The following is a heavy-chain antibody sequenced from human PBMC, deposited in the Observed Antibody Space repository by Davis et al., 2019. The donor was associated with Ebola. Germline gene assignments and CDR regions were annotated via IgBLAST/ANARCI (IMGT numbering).Heavy chain of an antibody. CDR2: ISYDGSNK. CDR1: GFTFSSYA. J-gene: IGHJ4*02. CDR3: AKRTEIDY. Sequence: GESLKISCAASGFTFSSYAMHWVRQAPGKGLEWVAVISYDGSNKYYADSVKGRFTISGDNSKNTLYLQMNSLRAEDTAVYYCAKRTEIDYWGQGTLVTVSS. D-gene: IGHD1-14*01. V-gene: IGHV3-30-3*02.